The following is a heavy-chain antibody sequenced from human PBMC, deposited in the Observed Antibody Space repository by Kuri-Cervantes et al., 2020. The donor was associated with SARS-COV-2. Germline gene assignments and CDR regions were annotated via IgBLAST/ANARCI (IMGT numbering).Heavy chain of an antibody. D-gene: IGHD3-3*01. CDR2: IIPILGTA. V-gene: IGHV1-69*04. J-gene: IGHJ4*02. Sequence: SVKVSCKASGGTFSGYAISWVRQAPGQGLEWMGRIIPILGTANYAQKFQGRVTMTRGTSITTAYMELSRLRFDDTAVYYCARVRQNDFQAFDYWGQGTLVTVSS. CDR3: ARVRQNDFQAFDY. CDR1: GGTFSGYA.